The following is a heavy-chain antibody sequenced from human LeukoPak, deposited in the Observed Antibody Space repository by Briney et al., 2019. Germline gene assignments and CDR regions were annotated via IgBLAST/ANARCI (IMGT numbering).Heavy chain of an antibody. D-gene: IGHD3-10*01. CDR2: ISGSGGSK. CDR3: AKVRGSGSYYYYYYMDV. V-gene: IGHV3-23*01. CDR1: GFTFSSYW. Sequence: PGGSLRLSCAASGFTFSSYWMSWVRQAPGKGLEWVSAISGSGGSKYYADSVKGRFTISRDNSKNTLYLQMSSLRAEDTAVYYCAKVRGSGSYYYYYYMDVWGKGTTVTVSS. J-gene: IGHJ6*03.